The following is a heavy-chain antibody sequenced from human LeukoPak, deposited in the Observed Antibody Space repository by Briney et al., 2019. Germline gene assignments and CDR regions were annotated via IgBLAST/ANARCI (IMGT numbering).Heavy chain of an antibody. V-gene: IGHV3-48*01. D-gene: IGHD6-13*01. CDR3: ARDYSSRPNNYYYYGMDV. CDR2: ISSSSSTI. J-gene: IGHJ6*02. Sequence: GGSLRLSCAASGFTFSSYSMNWVRQAPGKGLEWVSYISSSSSTIYYADSVKGRFTISRDNAKNSLYLQMNSLRAEDTAVYYCARDYSSRPNNYYYYGMDVWGRGTTVTVSS. CDR1: GFTFSSYS.